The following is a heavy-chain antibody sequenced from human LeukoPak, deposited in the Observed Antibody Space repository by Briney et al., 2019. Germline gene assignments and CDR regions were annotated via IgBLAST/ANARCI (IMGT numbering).Heavy chain of an antibody. Sequence: ASVKVSCKASGYTFTGYYMHWVRQAPGQGLEWMGWINPNTGDTKYAQKFQGRVTMTRDTSINTAYLELRGLTSDDTAVYYCARRQYYDSGAYTFYMDVWGKGTPVTVSS. CDR1: GYTFTGYY. CDR2: INPNTGDT. J-gene: IGHJ6*03. V-gene: IGHV1-2*02. CDR3: ARRQYYDSGAYTFYMDV. D-gene: IGHD3-10*01.